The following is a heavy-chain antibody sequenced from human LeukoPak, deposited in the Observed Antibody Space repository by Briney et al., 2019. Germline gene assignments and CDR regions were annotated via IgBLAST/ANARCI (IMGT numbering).Heavy chain of an antibody. CDR2: VYYTGGT. CDR3: ARYSRGGYSYYSGLDV. Sequence: SETLSLTCTVSGGSISTYYWNWIRQPPGKGLERIGSVYYTGGTNYSPSLKSRVTISVDTSKNQFSLRLISVTAAGTAVYYCARYSRGGYSYYSGLDVWGQGTTVTVSS. CDR1: GGSISTYY. V-gene: IGHV4-59*01. J-gene: IGHJ6*02. D-gene: IGHD3-22*01.